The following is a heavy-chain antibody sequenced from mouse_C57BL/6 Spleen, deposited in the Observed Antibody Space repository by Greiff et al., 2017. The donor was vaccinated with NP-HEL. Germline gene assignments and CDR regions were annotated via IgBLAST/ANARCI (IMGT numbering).Heavy chain of an antibody. CDR2: ISSGSSTI. V-gene: IGHV5-17*01. J-gene: IGHJ3*01. Sequence: EVKVVESGGGLVKPGGSLKLSCAASGFTFSDYGMHWVRQAPEKGLEWVAYISSGSSTIYYADTVKGRFTISRDNAKNTLFLQMTSLRSEDTAMYYCARDDALFAYWGQGTLVTVSA. CDR3: ARDDALFAY. CDR1: GFTFSDYG.